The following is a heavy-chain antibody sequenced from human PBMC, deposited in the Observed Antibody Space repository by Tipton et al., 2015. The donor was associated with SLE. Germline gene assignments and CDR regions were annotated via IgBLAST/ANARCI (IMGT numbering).Heavy chain of an antibody. J-gene: IGHJ4*02. CDR1: GFTFSSYA. CDR2: ISYDGSNK. CDR3: AKKAAHFDWLSLPHYFDY. Sequence: SLRLSCAASGFTFSSYAMHWVRQAPGKGLEWVAVISYDGSNKYYADSVKGRFTISRDNSKNTLYLQMNSLRAEDTAVYYCAKKAAHFDWLSLPHYFDYWGRGTLVTVSS. V-gene: IGHV3-30*04. D-gene: IGHD3-9*01.